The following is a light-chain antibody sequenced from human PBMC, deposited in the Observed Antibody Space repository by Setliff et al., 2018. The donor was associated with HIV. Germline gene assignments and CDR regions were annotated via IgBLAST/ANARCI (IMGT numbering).Light chain of an antibody. CDR1: SSDVGSYNY. V-gene: IGLV2-11*01. J-gene: IGLJ1*01. CDR3: CSYAGSYTWV. Sequence: QSALTQPRSVSGSPGQSVTISCTGTSSDVGSYNYVSWYQQHPGKAPKLMIYDVSKRPSGVPDRFSGSKSGNTASLTISGLQAEDEADDYCCSYAGSYTWVFGTGTKVTVL. CDR2: DVS.